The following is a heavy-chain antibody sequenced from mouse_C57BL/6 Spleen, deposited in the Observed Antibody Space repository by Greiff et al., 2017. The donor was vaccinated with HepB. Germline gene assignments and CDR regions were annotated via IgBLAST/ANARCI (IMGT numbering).Heavy chain of an antibody. D-gene: IGHD1-1*02. V-gene: IGHV1-5*01. CDR3: TRKGLWKEGMDY. J-gene: IGHJ4*01. CDR2: IYPGNSDT. Sequence: VQLQQSGTVLARPGASVKMSCKTSGYTFTSYWMHWVKQRPGQGLEWIGAIYPGNSDTSYNQKFKGKAKLTAVTSASTAYMELSSLTNEDSAVYYCTRKGLWKEGMDYWGQGTSVTVSS. CDR1: GYTFTSYW.